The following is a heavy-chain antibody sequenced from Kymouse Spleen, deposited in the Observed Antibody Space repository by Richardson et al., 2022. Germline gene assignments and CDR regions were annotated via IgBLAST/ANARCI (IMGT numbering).Heavy chain of an antibody. CDR1: GFTFDDYA. CDR2: ISWNSGSI. V-gene: IGHV3-9*01. Sequence: EVQLVESGGGLVQPGRSLRLSCAASGFTFDDYAMHWVRQAPGKGLEWVSGISWNSGSIGYADSVKGRFTISRDNAKNSLYLQMNSLRAEDTALYYCAKDITGYSGSYFDAFDIWGQGTMVTVSS. D-gene: IGHD1-26*01. J-gene: IGHJ3*02. CDR3: AKDITGYSGSYFDAFDI.